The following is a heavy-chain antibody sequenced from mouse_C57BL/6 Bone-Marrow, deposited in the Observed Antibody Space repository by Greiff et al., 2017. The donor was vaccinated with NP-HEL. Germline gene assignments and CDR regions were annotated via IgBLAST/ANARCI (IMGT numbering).Heavy chain of an antibody. V-gene: IGHV14-4*01. J-gene: IGHJ2*01. CDR1: GFNIKDDY. Sequence: SGAELVRPGASVKLSCTASGFNIKDDYMHWVKQRPEQGLEWIGWIDPENGDTEYASKFQGKATITADTSSNTAYLQLSSLTSEDTAVYYCTTGRYYFDYWGQGTTLTVSS. CDR2: IDPENGDT. CDR3: TTGRYYFDY.